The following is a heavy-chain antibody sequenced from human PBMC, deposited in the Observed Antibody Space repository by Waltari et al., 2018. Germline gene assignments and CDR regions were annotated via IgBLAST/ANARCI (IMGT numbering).Heavy chain of an antibody. CDR3: ARDTTRSFIGSDY. D-gene: IGHD3-16*02. CDR1: GFTFSSSG. V-gene: IGHV3-33*01. Sequence: QVQLVESGGGVVQPGRSLRLSCVASGFTFSSSGMHWVRQAPGKGLVWVAVIWNDGSNKYYADSVKGRFTISRDNSKMTLYLQMNSLRAEDTALYYCARDTTRSFIGSDYWGQGTLVTVSS. CDR2: IWNDGSNK. J-gene: IGHJ4*02.